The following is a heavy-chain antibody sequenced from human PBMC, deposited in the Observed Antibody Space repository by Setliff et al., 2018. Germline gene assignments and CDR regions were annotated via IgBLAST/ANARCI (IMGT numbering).Heavy chain of an antibody. J-gene: IGHJ5*02. CDR1: GGSFSGYY. Sequence: SETLSLTCAVYGGSFSGYYWSWIRQPPGKGLEWIGEINHSGSTNYNPSLKSRVTISVDTSKNQFSLKLSSVTAADTAVYYCARRSGWPNWFDPWGQETLVTVSS. D-gene: IGHD6-19*01. V-gene: IGHV4-34*01. CDR3: ARRSGWPNWFDP. CDR2: INHSGST.